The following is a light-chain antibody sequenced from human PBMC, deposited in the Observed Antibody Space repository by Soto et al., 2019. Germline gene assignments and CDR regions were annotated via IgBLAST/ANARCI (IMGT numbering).Light chain of an antibody. CDR1: QNIKDW. J-gene: IGKJ3*01. V-gene: IGKV1-5*01. Sequence: DIQMTQSPSTLSVSVGDGVTITCRASQNIKDWLAWYQQKPGKAPKLLIYDASSLQSGVPSRFSGSGSGTEFTLTISSLQPEDFATYYCQQYNAFSSSVTFGPGTKVEIK. CDR3: QQYNAFSSSVT. CDR2: DAS.